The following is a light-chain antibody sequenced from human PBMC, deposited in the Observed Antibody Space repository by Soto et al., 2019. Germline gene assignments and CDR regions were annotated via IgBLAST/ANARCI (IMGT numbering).Light chain of an antibody. Sequence: IVMRQSPATLSVSPGERATLSYRASQSVSSNLAWYQQKPGQAPRLLIYGASTRATGIPARFSGSGSGTEFTLTISSLQSEDFAVYYCQQYNNWPVTFGQGTKVDI. V-gene: IGKV3-15*01. J-gene: IGKJ1*01. CDR2: GAS. CDR3: QQYNNWPVT. CDR1: QSVSSN.